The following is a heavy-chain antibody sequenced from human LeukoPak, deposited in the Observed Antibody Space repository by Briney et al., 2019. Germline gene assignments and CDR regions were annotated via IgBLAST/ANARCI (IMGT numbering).Heavy chain of an antibody. V-gene: IGHV3-30-3*01. D-gene: IGHD2-8*01. J-gene: IGHJ4*02. CDR2: ISYDGSNK. CDR3: ARDSHAPFDY. CDR1: GSTFSSYA. Sequence: GRSLRLSCAASGSTFSSYAMHWVRQAPGKGLEWVAVISYDGSNKYYADSVKGRFTISRDNSKNTLYLQMNSLRAEDTAVYYCARDSHAPFDYWGQGTLVTVSS.